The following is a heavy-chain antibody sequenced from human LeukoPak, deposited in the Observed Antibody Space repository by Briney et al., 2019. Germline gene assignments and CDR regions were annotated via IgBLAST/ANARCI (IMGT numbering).Heavy chain of an antibody. J-gene: IGHJ4*02. D-gene: IGHD3-10*01. CDR2: ISSSSSYI. CDR1: GFTFSSYS. CDR3: ARGGLLIRGVIISFHFDY. Sequence: GGSLRLSCAASGFTFSSYSMNWVRQAPGKGLEWVSSISSSSSYIYYADSVKGRFTISRDNAKNSLYLQVNSLRAEDTAVYYCARGGLLIRGVIISFHFDYWGQGTLVTVSS. V-gene: IGHV3-21*01.